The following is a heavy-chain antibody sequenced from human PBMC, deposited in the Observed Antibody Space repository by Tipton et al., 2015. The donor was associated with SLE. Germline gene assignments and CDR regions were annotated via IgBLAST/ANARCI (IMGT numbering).Heavy chain of an antibody. CDR3: ARGRDGYNSFDY. CDR2: VYSTGNT. D-gene: IGHD5-24*01. CDR1: GASVRNHY. Sequence: TLSLTCTVSGASVRNHYWSWIRQSPGKGLEWIGYVYSTGNTDYNPSLKSRVTLSVDTSKKQFSLKLSSVTAADTAVYYCARGRDGYNSFDYWGQGIPVTVSS. J-gene: IGHJ4*02. V-gene: IGHV4-4*08.